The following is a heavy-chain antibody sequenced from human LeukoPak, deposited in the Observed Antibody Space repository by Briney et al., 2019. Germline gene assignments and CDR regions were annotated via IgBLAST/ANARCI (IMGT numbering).Heavy chain of an antibody. J-gene: IGHJ6*02. Sequence: PGRSLRLSCAASGFTFDDYAMHWVRQAPGKGLEWVSGISWNSGSVGYADSVKGRFTISRDNAKNSLYLQMNSLRAEDTALYYCAKGVTGRSIAAYSMDVWGQGTTVTVSS. CDR1: GFTFDDYA. CDR3: AKGVTGRSIAAYSMDV. CDR2: ISWNSGSV. V-gene: IGHV3-9*01. D-gene: IGHD6-13*01.